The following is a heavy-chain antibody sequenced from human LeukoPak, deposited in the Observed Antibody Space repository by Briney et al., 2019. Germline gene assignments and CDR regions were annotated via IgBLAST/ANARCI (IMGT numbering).Heavy chain of an antibody. CDR1: GFTFSTYA. CDR3: AREGDWLNFDY. CDR2: ISYDGSNK. V-gene: IGHV3-30*03. Sequence: GRSLRLSCAASGFTFSTYAMHWVRQAPGPGLEWVAVISYDGSNKYYADSVKGRFTISRDNSKNTLYLQMNTLRAEDTPVYYCAREGDWLNFDYWGQGTLVTVSS. D-gene: IGHD3-9*01. J-gene: IGHJ4*02.